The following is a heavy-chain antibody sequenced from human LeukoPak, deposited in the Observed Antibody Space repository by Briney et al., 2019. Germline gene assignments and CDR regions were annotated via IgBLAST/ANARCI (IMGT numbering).Heavy chain of an antibody. V-gene: IGHV4-31*03. D-gene: IGHD5-18*01. Sequence: TLSLTCTVSGGSISSGGYYWSWIRQHPGKGLEWIGYIYYSGSTYCKPSLKSRVTISVDTSKNQFSLKLSSVTAADTAVYYCARGGLGYSYGYLDYWGQGTLVTVSS. CDR2: IYYSGST. CDR3: ARGGLGYSYGYLDY. J-gene: IGHJ4*02. CDR1: GGSISSGGYY.